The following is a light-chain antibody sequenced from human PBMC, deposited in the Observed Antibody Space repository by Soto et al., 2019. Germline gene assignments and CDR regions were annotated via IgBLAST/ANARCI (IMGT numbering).Light chain of an antibody. CDR1: SSNIGAGYD. V-gene: IGLV1-40*01. Sequence: QSVLTQPPSVSGAPGQRVTISCTGSSSNIGAGYDVHWYQQLPGTAPKLLIYGNSNRPSGVPDRFSVSKSGTSASLAITGLQAEDEADYYSQSYDSSLVVFGGGTKLTVL. CDR2: GNS. J-gene: IGLJ2*01. CDR3: QSYDSSLVV.